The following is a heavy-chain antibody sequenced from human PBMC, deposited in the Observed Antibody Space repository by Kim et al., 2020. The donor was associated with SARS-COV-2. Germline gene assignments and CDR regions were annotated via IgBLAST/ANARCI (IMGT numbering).Heavy chain of an antibody. D-gene: IGHD2-15*01. CDR3: AKALGYGSDWQRIDY. J-gene: IGHJ4*01. CDR1: GFTFRSYG. CDR2: IWYDGSNK. V-gene: IGHV3-33*06. Sequence: GGSLRHSCAASGFTFRSYGMHWVRQAPGKGLEWLAVIWYDGSNKYYVDSVKGRFTISRDDSRNTLYLQMNSLRAEDTAVYYCAKALGYGSDWQRIDYWG.